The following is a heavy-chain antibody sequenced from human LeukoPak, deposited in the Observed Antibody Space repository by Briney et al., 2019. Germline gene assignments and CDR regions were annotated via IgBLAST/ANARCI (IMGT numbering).Heavy chain of an antibody. CDR1: GFTFSSYW. Sequence: PGGSLRLSCAASGFTFSSYWMSWVRQAPGEGLEWVANIKQDGSEKYYVDSVKGRFTISRDNAKNSLSLQMNSLRAEDTAVYYCARSPPLWNGDAFDIWGQGTMVTVSS. D-gene: IGHD1-1*01. CDR3: ARSPPLWNGDAFDI. CDR2: IKQDGSEK. V-gene: IGHV3-7*01. J-gene: IGHJ3*02.